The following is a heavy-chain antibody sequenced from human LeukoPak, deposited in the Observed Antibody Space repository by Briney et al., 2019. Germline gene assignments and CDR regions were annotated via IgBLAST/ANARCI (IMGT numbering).Heavy chain of an antibody. CDR2: IYYSGST. J-gene: IGHJ4*02. CDR1: GFTFSSYA. D-gene: IGHD3-22*01. Sequence: PGGSLRLSCAASGFTFSSYAMSWVRQAPGKGVEWIGYIYYSGSTNYNPSLKSRVTISVDTSKNQFSLKLSSVTAADTAVYYCARDRYYYDSSGYSLFDYWGQGTLVTVSS. V-gene: IGHV4-59*01. CDR3: ARDRYYYDSSGYSLFDY.